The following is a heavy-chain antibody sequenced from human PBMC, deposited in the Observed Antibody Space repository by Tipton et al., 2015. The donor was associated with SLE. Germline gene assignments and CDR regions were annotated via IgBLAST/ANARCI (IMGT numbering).Heavy chain of an antibody. J-gene: IGHJ6*02. CDR2: ISTYNGNT. CDR1: GYTFTSYG. D-gene: IGHD3-10*01. V-gene: IGHV1-18*01. CDR3: AREVYSGSYYYYYGMGV. Sequence: QSGPEVKKPGASVKVSCKASGYTFTSYGISWVRQAPGQGLEWMGWISTYNGNTHYAQNLQGRVTMTTYTSTSTAYMELRSLRSDDTAVYYCAREVYSGSYYYYYGMGVWGQGTTVTISS.